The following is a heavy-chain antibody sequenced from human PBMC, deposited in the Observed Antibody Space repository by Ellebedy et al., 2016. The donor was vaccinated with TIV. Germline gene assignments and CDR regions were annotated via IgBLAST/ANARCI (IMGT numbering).Heavy chain of an antibody. Sequence: GESLKISCAASGFTFNNYAMSWVRQAPGKGLEWVSGFGVSGDSTYYVDSVKGRFTISRDNSKNTLYLQMNSLRAEDTAIYYCARGRSGTYIHHAFDYWGQGTLVTVSS. J-gene: IGHJ4*02. CDR1: GFTFNNYA. CDR2: FGVSGDST. CDR3: ARGRSGTYIHHAFDY. D-gene: IGHD1-14*01. V-gene: IGHV3-23*01.